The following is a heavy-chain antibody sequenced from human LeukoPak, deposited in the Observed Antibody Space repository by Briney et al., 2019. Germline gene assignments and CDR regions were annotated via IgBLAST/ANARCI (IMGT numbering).Heavy chain of an antibody. D-gene: IGHD5-12*01. CDR2: INPSSGGT. J-gene: IGHJ6*03. Sequence: GASVKVSCKASGYTFTGYYVHWVRQAPGQGLEWMGRINPSSGGTSYAQKFEGRVTMTRDTSISTAYMELSMLRSDDTAVYYCARDGYSGYDAYYYYYMDVWGKGTTVTVSS. V-gene: IGHV1-2*06. CDR1: GYTFTGYY. CDR3: ARDGYSGYDAYYYYYMDV.